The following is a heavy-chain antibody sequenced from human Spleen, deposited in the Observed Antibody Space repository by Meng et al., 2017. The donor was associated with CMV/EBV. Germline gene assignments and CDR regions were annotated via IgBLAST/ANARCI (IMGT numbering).Heavy chain of an antibody. V-gene: IGHV4-39*07. Sequence: WASIIGSTYYWSWIHQPPGKGLEWIGSISYSKNTYYNPSLKSRVTVSVATSKNQFYLELRSVTAADTSVYYCVRDRESYNSSGYDYWGQGILVTVSS. J-gene: IGHJ4*02. D-gene: IGHD3-22*01. CDR1: WASIIGSTYY. CDR2: ISYSKNT. CDR3: VRDRESYNSSGYDY.